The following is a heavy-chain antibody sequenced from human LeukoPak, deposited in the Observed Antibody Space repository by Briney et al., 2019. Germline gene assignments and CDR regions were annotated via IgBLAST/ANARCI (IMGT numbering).Heavy chain of an antibody. V-gene: IGHV4-4*07. D-gene: IGHD6-6*01. CDR2: MHTSGST. CDR1: GGSIISYY. CDR3: ARGVAPRRFDY. Sequence: SETLSLTCTVSGGSIISYYWNWIRQPAGRGLEWIGRMHTSGSTNYNPSLKSRVTMSVDKSKNKLSLKLTSVTAADTAVYYCARGVAPRRFDYWGQGTLVTVSS. J-gene: IGHJ4*02.